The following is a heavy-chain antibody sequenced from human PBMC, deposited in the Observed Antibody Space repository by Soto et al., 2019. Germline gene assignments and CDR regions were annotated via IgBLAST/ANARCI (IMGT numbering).Heavy chain of an antibody. CDR2: IYHSGST. CDR1: GGSIRSYY. V-gene: IGHV4-59*08. D-gene: IGHD4-4*01. Sequence: TSETLCLTSTVSGGSIRSYYWSWIRQSPEKGLEWIGYIYHSGSTNYNPSLKSRVTMSIDASRNHFSLQLRSVTAADTAVYYCARLPPIIAYINYFDPWGQGTPVTVSS. CDR3: ARLPPIIAYINYFDP. J-gene: IGHJ5*02.